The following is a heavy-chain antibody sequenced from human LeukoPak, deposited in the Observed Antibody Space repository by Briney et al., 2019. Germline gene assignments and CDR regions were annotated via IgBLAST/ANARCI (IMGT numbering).Heavy chain of an antibody. CDR3: ARDSFDYYGMDV. J-gene: IGHJ6*02. V-gene: IGHV1-2*02. CDR2: INANSGAT. CDR1: GYTFTGYY. Sequence: ASVKVSCKASGYTFTGYYMHWVRQAPGQGLEWMGWINANSGATKYAQNFQGRVTMTRDTSISTAYMELSSLRSDDTAIYYCARDSFDYYGMDVWGQGTTVTVSS.